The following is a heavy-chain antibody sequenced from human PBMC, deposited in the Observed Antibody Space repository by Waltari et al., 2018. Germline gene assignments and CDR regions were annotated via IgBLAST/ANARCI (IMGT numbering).Heavy chain of an antibody. V-gene: IGHV4-61*02. J-gene: IGHJ6*02. Sequence: QVQLQESGPGLVRPSQTLSLTRTVSGGSISSGSVYWTWIRQPAGQGLEWVGHIFTSGGTKYNPSLKSRVSVSLDTSENQFSLRLSSVTAADTAVYYCARDEARYYDIMTGGGYYGLDVWGQGTTVTVSS. CDR2: IFTSGGT. CDR1: GGSISSGSVY. CDR3: ARDEARYYDIMTGGGYYGLDV. D-gene: IGHD3-9*01.